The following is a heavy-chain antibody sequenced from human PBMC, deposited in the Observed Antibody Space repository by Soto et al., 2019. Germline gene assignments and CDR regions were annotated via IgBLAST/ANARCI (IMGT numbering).Heavy chain of an antibody. V-gene: IGHV5-51*01. CDR2: IYPGDSDT. Sequence: GESLKISCKGSGYSFTSYWIGWVLQIPWKGLEWMGIIYPGDSDTRYSPAFQGQVTISADKSISTAYLQWSSLKVSDTAMYYCARPTGYSSSWLHAAFDIWGQGTMVTVSS. CDR1: GYSFTSYW. J-gene: IGHJ3*02. CDR3: ARPTGYSSSWLHAAFDI. D-gene: IGHD6-13*01.